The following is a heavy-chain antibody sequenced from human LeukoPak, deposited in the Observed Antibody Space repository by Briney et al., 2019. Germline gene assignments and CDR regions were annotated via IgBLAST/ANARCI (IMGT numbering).Heavy chain of an antibody. CDR2: ISGSGGST. J-gene: IGHJ4*02. CDR3: VQDLWYGEYEY. V-gene: IGHV3-23*01. Sequence: PGGSLRLSCAASGFTFSSYAMSWVRQAPGKGLEWVSAISGSGGSTYYADSVKGRFTISRDNSKNTLYLQMNSLRAEDTATYYCVQDLWYGEYEYWGQGTLVTVSS. CDR1: GFTFSSYA. D-gene: IGHD3-10*01.